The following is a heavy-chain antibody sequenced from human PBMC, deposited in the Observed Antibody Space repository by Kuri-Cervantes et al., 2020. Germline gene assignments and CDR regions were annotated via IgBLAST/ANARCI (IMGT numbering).Heavy chain of an antibody. CDR1: GGSFSGYY. CDR3: ARLVRQTGYFDY. J-gene: IGHJ4*02. V-gene: IGHV4-34*01. CDR2: IYYSGST. D-gene: IGHD1-14*01. Sequence: SETLSLTCAVYGGSFSGYYWSWIRQPPGKGLEWIGSIYYSGSTYYNPSLKSRVTISVDTSKNQFSLKLSSVTAADTAVYYCARLVRQTGYFDYWAREPWSPSPQ.